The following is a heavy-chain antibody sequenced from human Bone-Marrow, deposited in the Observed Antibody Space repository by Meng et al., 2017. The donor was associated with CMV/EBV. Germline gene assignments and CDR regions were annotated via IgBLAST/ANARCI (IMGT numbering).Heavy chain of an antibody. CDR3: AKDQVVQTSAAIPEIFYRGMDV. J-gene: IGHJ6*02. Sequence: GGSLRLSCEASGVLVSRNYMSWVRQAPGKGLEWVSTLYSRGATYYADSVKGRFTISRDNSKNTVSLQMHGLTPDDSGVYYCAKDQVVQTSAAIPEIFYRGMDVWGQGTTATVSS. D-gene: IGHD6-13*01. CDR2: LYSRGAT. V-gene: IGHV3-66*03. CDR1: GVLVSRNY.